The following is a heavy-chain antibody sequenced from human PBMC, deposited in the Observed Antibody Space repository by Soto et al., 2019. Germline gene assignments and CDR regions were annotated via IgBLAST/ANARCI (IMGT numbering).Heavy chain of an antibody. D-gene: IGHD3-16*01. CDR1: GVSISGSTFY. Sequence: QIQLHESGPGLVKPSETLSLTCSVSGVSISGSTFYWGWIRQSPGKGLEWIGSVYYNENTYYHPSLASRVTISLQQSKNQFSLNLRSVTAADTALYSCARLLGLRAAESWGQGTLLTVSS. J-gene: IGHJ1*01. CDR2: VYYNENT. CDR3: ARLLGLRAAES. V-gene: IGHV4-39*01.